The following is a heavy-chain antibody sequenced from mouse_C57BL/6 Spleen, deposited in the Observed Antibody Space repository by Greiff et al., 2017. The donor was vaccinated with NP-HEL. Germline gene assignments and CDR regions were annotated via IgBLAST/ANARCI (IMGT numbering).Heavy chain of an antibody. CDR3: ARVYEGFFDY. J-gene: IGHJ2*01. CDR2: IDPSDSYT. Sequence: QVQLQQPGAELVMPGASVKLSCKASGYTFTSYWMHWVKQRPGQGLEWIGEIDPSDSYTNYNQKFKGKSTLTVDKSSSTAYMQLSSLTSKDSAVYYCARVYEGFFDYWGQGTTLTVSS. D-gene: IGHD2-12*01. CDR1: GYTFTSYW. V-gene: IGHV1-69*01.